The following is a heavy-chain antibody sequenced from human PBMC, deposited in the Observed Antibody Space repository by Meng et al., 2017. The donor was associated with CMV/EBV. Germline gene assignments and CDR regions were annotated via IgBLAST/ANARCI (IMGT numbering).Heavy chain of an antibody. CDR3: TTQIVVVPAATAYFDY. J-gene: IGHJ4*02. V-gene: IGHV3-15*01. CDR2: IKSKTDGGTT. Sequence: GESLKISCAASGFTFSSYGMHWVRQAPGKGLEWVGRIKSKTDGGTTDYAAPVKGRFTISRDDSENTLYLQMNSLKTEDTAVYYCTTQIVVVPAATAYFDYWGQGTLVTVSS. CDR1: GFTFSSYG. D-gene: IGHD2-2*01.